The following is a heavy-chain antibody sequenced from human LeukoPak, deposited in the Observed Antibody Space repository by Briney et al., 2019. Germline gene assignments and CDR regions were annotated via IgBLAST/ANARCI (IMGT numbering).Heavy chain of an antibody. CDR2: IIPLFGTE. J-gene: IGHJ4*02. CDR1: GGTVISYV. Sequence: PVKVSCKASGGTVISYVIIWVGRAPGRERKWMGGIIPLFGTENYAQKFQGRVTITADESKNTAYMELSSLRSEDTAVYYCARDQGYRYGYGDFDYWGQGTLVTVS. V-gene: IGHV1-69*01. D-gene: IGHD5-18*01. CDR3: ARDQGYRYGYGDFDY.